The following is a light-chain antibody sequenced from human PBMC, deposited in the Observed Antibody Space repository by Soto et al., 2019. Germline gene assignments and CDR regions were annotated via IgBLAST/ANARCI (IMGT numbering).Light chain of an antibody. CDR2: GAS. Sequence: EIVMTQSPATLSVSPGERATLSCRASQSVSSNLAWYQQKPGQAPRLLISGASTRATGIPARFSGSGSGTEFTLTISSLQSEDFAVYYCQQYNNWLTWTFGQGTKVDIK. J-gene: IGKJ1*01. V-gene: IGKV3-15*01. CDR1: QSVSSN. CDR3: QQYNNWLTWT.